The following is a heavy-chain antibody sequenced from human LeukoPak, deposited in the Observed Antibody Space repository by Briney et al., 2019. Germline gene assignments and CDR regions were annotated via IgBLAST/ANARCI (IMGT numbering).Heavy chain of an antibody. Sequence: SETLSLTCAVYGGSFSGYYWSWIRQPPGKGLEWIGEINYRGSTNYNPSLKSRVTISADTSKNQFSLKLSSVTAADTAVYYCARGLSIFGIDPWGQGTLVTVSS. D-gene: IGHD3-3*01. J-gene: IGHJ5*02. CDR1: GGSFSGYY. CDR2: INYRGST. CDR3: ARGLSIFGIDP. V-gene: IGHV4-34*01.